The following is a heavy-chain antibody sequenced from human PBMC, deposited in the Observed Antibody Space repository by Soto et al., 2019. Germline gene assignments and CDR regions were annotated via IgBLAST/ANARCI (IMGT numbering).Heavy chain of an antibody. J-gene: IGHJ4*02. Sequence: QMQLLQSGAEVKKTGSSVKISCKTSGWIFTFKYLHWVRQAPGQGLEWLGWITPYNGNVKYAQHFQDRISLTRDNSLTPLFLELRNLRSEDMGLYYCARSATSGDQHFIDSWGQGTLVTVSS. V-gene: IGHV1-45*02. CDR1: GWIFTFKY. CDR2: ITPYNGNV. D-gene: IGHD7-27*01. CDR3: ARSATSGDQHFIDS.